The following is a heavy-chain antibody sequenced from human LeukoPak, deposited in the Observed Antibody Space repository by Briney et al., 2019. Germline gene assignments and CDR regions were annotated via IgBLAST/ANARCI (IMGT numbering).Heavy chain of an antibody. D-gene: IGHD3-9*01. V-gene: IGHV3-30*04. CDR2: ISYDGSNK. Sequence: QTGGSLRLSCAASGFTFSSYAMHWVRQAPGKGLEWVAVISYDGSNKYYADSVKGRFTISRDNSKNTLYLQMNSLRAEDTAVYYCARDGWDDILTGSATFDYWGQGTLVTVSS. CDR3: ARDGWDDILTGSATFDY. CDR1: GFTFSSYA. J-gene: IGHJ4*02.